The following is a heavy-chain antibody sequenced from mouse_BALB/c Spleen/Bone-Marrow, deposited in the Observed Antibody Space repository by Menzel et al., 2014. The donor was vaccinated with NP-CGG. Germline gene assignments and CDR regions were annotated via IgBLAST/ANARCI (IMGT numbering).Heavy chain of an antibody. Sequence: VQLQQSGPELVRPGASVKMSCKASDYTFTSYWMHWGKQRPGQGLEWIGMIDPSNSETRLNQNFKDKATSNVDKSSNPSYMHLSCLTSEDSAVYYCARNFQPRKAMDYWGQGSSVTVSS. J-gene: IGHJ4*01. D-gene: IGHD6-1*01. V-gene: IGHV1-74*01. CDR1: DYTFTSYW. CDR2: IDPSNSET. CDR3: ARNFQPRKAMDY.